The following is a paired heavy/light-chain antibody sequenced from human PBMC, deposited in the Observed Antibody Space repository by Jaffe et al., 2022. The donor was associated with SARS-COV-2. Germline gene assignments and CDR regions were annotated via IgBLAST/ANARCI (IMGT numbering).Heavy chain of an antibody. J-gene: IGHJ5*02. V-gene: IGHV4-31*03. Sequence: QVQLQESGPGLVKPSQTLSLTCTVSGGSISSAAYYWSWIRQHPGKGLEWIGYIYYSGSTYYNPSLKGRVNISVDTSNNQFSLKLSSVTAADTAVYYCARESRGGGLDPWGQGTLVTVSS. CDR3: ARESRGGGLDP. CDR1: GGSISSAAYY. D-gene: IGHD3-16*01. CDR2: IYYSGST.
Light chain of an antibody. J-gene: IGKJ1*01. V-gene: IGKV3-20*01. CDR2: GAS. Sequence: EIVLTQSPGTLSLSPGERATLSCRASQSISSSYLAWYQQKPGQAPRLLIYGASSRATGIPDRFSGSGSGTDFTLTISRLEPEDFAVYYCQQYGSFRTFGQGTKVEIK. CDR3: QQYGSFRT. CDR1: QSISSSY.